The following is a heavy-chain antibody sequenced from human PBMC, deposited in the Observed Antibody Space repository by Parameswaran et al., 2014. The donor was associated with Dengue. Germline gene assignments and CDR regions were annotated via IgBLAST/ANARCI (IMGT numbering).Heavy chain of an antibody. Sequence: WIRQSPSRGLEWLGRTYYRSKWYNDYAVSVKSRITINPDTSKNQFSLQLNSVTPEDTAVYYCARVRQSVMDVWGQGTTVTVSS. J-gene: IGHJ6*02. V-gene: IGHV6-1*01. CDR3: ARVRQSVMDV. D-gene: IGHD6-19*01. CDR2: TYYRSKWYN.